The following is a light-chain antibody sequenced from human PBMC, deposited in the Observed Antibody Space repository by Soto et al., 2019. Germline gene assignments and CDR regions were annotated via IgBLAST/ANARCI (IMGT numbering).Light chain of an antibody. CDR1: QTVSSSY. V-gene: IGKV3-20*01. CDR2: GAS. CDR3: QRYGSSPPWT. J-gene: IGKJ1*01. Sequence: ELVLTQSPGTLSLSPGERATLSCRASQTVSSSYLAWFQQKPGQAPRLLIYGASSRAPGIPDRFSGRGSGTDFTLTISRLEPEDFAVYYCQRYGSSPPWTFGQGTKVEIK.